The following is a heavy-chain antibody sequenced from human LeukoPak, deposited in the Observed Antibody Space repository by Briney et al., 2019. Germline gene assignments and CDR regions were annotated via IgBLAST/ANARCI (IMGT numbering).Heavy chain of an antibody. V-gene: IGHV3-23*01. D-gene: IGHD3-3*01. CDR3: AKDYRGSGYFFDV. J-gene: IGHJ3*01. CDR2: ISGNGDTT. Sequence: GGSLRLSCAVSGFTFSNYAMSWVRHAPGKGREWGSVISGNGDTTYYADSVKGRFTISRDSSKNALYLQMNSLRAEDTAIYSCAKDYRGSGYFFDVWGQGTMVAVSS. CDR1: GFTFSNYA.